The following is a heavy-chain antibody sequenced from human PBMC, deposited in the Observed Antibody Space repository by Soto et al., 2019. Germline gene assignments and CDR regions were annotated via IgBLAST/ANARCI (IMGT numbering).Heavy chain of an antibody. CDR1: GGSVSSGSYY. D-gene: IGHD3-22*01. CDR2: IYYSGST. Sequence: SETLSLTCTVSGGSVSSGSYYWSWIRQPPGKGLEWIGYIYYSGSTNYNPSLKSRVTISVDTSKNQFPLKLSSVTAADTAVYYCARAKGGWYYYDSSGYYHAEYFQHWGQGTLVTVSS. J-gene: IGHJ1*01. V-gene: IGHV4-61*01. CDR3: ARAKGGWYYYDSSGYYHAEYFQH.